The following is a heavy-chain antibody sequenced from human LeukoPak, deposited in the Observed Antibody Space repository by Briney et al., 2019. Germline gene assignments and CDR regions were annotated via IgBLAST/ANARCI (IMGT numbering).Heavy chain of an antibody. J-gene: IGHJ4*02. V-gene: IGHV4-34*01. Sequence: SETLSLTCAVYGGSFSGYCWSWIRQPPGKGLEWIEEINHSGSINYNPSLKSRVTISVDTSKNQFSLKLSSVTAADTAVYYCARGIAAAGKTFDYWGQGTLVTVSS. D-gene: IGHD6-13*01. CDR1: GGSFSGYC. CDR2: INHSGSI. CDR3: ARGIAAAGKTFDY.